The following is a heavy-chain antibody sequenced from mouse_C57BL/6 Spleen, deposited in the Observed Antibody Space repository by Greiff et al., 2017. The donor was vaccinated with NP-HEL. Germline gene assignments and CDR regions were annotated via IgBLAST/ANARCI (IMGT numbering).Heavy chain of an antibody. Sequence: QVQLQQSGAELVRPGASVTLSCKASGYTFTDYEMHWVKQTPVHGLEWIGAIDPETGGTAYNQKFKGKAILTADKSSSTAYMELRSLTSEDSAVYYCTREYYGRTPWFAYWGQGTLVTVSA. D-gene: IGHD1-1*01. J-gene: IGHJ3*01. CDR2: IDPETGGT. CDR3: TREYYGRTPWFAY. CDR1: GYTFTDYE. V-gene: IGHV1-15*01.